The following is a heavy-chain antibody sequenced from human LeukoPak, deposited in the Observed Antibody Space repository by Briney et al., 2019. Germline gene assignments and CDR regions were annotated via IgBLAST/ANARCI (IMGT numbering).Heavy chain of an antibody. CDR3: ARDRGTWNDDGFDY. J-gene: IGHJ4*02. Sequence: ASETLSLTCTVSGGSISTSNYYWGWIRQPPGKGLEWIGNIFYSGSTYYSPSLRSRVTISLDTSRNQFSLKLSSVTAADTAVYYCARDRGTWNDDGFDYWGQGTLVTVSS. CDR1: GGSISTSNYY. CDR2: IFYSGST. V-gene: IGHV4-39*07. D-gene: IGHD1-1*01.